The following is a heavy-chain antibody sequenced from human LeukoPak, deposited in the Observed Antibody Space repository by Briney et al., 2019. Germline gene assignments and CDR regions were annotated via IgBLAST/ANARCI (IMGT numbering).Heavy chain of an antibody. D-gene: IGHD3-3*01. V-gene: IGHV4-30-4*01. J-gene: IGHJ5*02. CDR1: GGSISSGEYY. CDR2: IYHSGDT. Sequence: SETLSLTCTVSGGSISSGEYYWSWISQPPGKGLERIGYIYHSGDTYYNRPLKNRITISKDTSKNQFSLRLSSVTAADTAVYYCARGDYNDFPYWFDPWGQGTLVTVSS. CDR3: ARGDYNDFPYWFDP.